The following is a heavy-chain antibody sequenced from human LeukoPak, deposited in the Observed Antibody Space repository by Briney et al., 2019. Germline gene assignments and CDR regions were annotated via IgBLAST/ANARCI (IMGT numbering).Heavy chain of an antibody. D-gene: IGHD3-10*01. J-gene: IGHJ4*02. V-gene: IGHV3-66*01. CDR1: GFTVSSNY. CDR3: ARGKELLWFGEWPYYFDY. CDR2: IYSGGST. Sequence: GGSLRLSCAASGFTVSSNYMSWVRQAPGKGLEWVSVIYSGGSTYYADSVKGRFTISRDKSKNTLYLQMNSLRAEDTAVYYCARGKELLWFGEWPYYFDYWGQGTLVTVSS.